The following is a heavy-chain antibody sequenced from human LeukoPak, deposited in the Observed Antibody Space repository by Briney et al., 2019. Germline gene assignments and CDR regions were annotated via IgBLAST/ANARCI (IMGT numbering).Heavy chain of an antibody. CDR2: IYHSGST. V-gene: IGHV4-30-2*01. J-gene: IGHJ3*02. CDR3: ARERSGSYGNAFDI. D-gene: IGHD1-26*01. CDR1: GGSISSGGYY. Sequence: SETLSLTCTVSGGSISSGGYYWSWIRQPPGKGLEWIGYIYHSGSTYYNPSLKSRVTISVDRSKNQFSLKLSSVTAADTAVYYCARERSGSYGNAFDIWGQGTMVTVSS.